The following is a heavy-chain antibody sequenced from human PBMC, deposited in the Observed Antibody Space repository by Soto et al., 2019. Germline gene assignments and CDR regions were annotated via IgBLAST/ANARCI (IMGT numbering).Heavy chain of an antibody. Sequence: GASVKVSCKASGYTFTIYAMHWVRQAPGQRLEWMGWINAGNGNTKYSQKFQGRVTITRDTSASTAYMELSSLRSEDTAVYYCARGRAYHDYYYYYGMDVWGQGTTVTVS. J-gene: IGHJ6*02. CDR3: ARGRAYHDYYYYYGMDV. V-gene: IGHV1-3*01. D-gene: IGHD2-2*01. CDR2: INAGNGNT. CDR1: GYTFTIYA.